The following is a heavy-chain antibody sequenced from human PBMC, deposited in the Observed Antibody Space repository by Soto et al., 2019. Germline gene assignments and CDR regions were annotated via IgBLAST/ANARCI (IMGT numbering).Heavy chain of an antibody. CDR2: INPKSGGT. D-gene: IGHD1-26*01. J-gene: IGHJ4*02. V-gene: IGHV1-2*02. CDR3: ARDLAKGGGSAGFDY. Sequence: ASVKVSCKASGYTFTVYYMHCVLQSPLQGLEWMGWINPKSGGTMYLQKFQGRVTVTWDTSISTAYMALTRLRSGDTAVYYCARDLAKGGGSAGFDYWGQGTLVTVSS. CDR1: GYTFTVYY.